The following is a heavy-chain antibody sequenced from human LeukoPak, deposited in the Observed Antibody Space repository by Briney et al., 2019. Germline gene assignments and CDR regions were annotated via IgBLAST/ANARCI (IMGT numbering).Heavy chain of an antibody. D-gene: IGHD6-19*01. CDR1: GFTFSRYA. Sequence: GGSLRLSCVASGFTFSRYAMSWVRQAPGKGLEWVSGISDSGDNTYYADSVKGRFTISRDNSKNTLYLQMNSLRAEDTAVYYCAKVGAVAAVENWGQGTLVTVSS. CDR2: ISDSGDNT. V-gene: IGHV3-23*01. CDR3: AKVGAVAAVEN. J-gene: IGHJ4*02.